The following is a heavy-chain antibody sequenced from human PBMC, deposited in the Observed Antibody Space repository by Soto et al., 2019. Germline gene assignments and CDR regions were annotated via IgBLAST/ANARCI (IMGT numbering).Heavy chain of an antibody. V-gene: IGHV4-34*01. Sequence: QVQLQQWGAGLLKPSETLSLTCGVYGGSFSGYYWSWIRQPPGKGLDWIGEINHSGSTNYNPSLKSRVTISVDTSKNQFSLKLSAVTAADTAVYYCARVPYMDVWGKGTTVTVSS. CDR2: INHSGST. J-gene: IGHJ6*03. CDR3: ARVPYMDV. CDR1: GGSFSGYY.